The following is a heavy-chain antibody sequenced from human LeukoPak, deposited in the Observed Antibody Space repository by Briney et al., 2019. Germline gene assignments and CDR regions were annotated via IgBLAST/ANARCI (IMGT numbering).Heavy chain of an antibody. Sequence: PGGSLRLSCAASGFMFSSYSMNWVRQAPGKGLEWVSSIDFTSRYIYNADSVKGRFTTSRDNAKNSLDLQMNSLKVEDTAVYYCATPAAGPGAEYSLYWGQGTLVIVSS. V-gene: IGHV3-21*01. J-gene: IGHJ1*01. CDR3: ATPAAGPGAEYSLY. CDR2: IDFTSRYI. D-gene: IGHD6-13*01. CDR1: GFMFSSYS.